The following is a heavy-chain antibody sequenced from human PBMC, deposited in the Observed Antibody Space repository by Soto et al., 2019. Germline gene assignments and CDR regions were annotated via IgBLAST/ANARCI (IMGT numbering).Heavy chain of an antibody. CDR1: GGSINSHY. V-gene: IGHV4-59*11. CDR2: VYSSGST. Sequence: SETLSLTCTVSGGSINSHYGNWIRQTPGKGLEWIGYVYSSGSTNSNPSLKSRVTIPVDTSKNQFSLKLSSVTAADKTVYYCARERGGDFGYWGQGTLVTVSS. CDR3: ARERGGDFGY. D-gene: IGHD3-10*01. J-gene: IGHJ4*02.